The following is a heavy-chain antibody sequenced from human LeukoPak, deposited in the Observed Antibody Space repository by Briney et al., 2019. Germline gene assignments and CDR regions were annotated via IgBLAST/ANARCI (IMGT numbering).Heavy chain of an antibody. J-gene: IGHJ4*02. CDR3: ARGSDSSGYYYVTSYFDY. CDR2: ISSSSSYI. D-gene: IGHD3-22*01. Sequence: PGRSLRLSCAASGFTFSSYSMNWVRQAPGKGLEWVSSISSSSSYIYYADSVKGRFTISRDNAKNSLYLQMNSLRAEDTAVYYCARGSDSSGYYYVTSYFDYWGQGTLVTVSS. CDR1: GFTFSSYS. V-gene: IGHV3-21*01.